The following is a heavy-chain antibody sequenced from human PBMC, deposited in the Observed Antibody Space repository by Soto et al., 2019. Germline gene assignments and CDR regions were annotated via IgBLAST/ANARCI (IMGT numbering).Heavy chain of an antibody. CDR1: GYTFTSYA. J-gene: IGHJ4*02. D-gene: IGHD6-19*01. CDR3: ARDDSWKGQQWLPTGFDY. CDR2: INAGNGNT. Sequence: GASVKVSCKASGYTFTSYAMHWVRQAPGQRLEWMGWINAGNGNTKYSQKFQGRVTITADESTSTAYMELSSLRSEDTAVYYCARDDSWKGQQWLPTGFDYWGQGTLVTVSS. V-gene: IGHV1-3*01.